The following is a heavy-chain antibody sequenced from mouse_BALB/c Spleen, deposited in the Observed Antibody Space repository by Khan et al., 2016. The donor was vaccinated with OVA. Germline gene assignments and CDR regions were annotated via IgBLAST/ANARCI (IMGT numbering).Heavy chain of an antibody. CDR3: ARRGLRWDFAY. J-gene: IGHJ2*01. Sequence: QVQLQQPGAELAKPGASVKMSCKASGYTFINYWILWVKQRPGQGLEWIGYINPSTGYTEYNQNFKDKATLTADKSSSQAYMQLSSLTSEDSAVYYCARRGLRWDFAYWGQGTTLTVSS. CDR1: GYTFINYW. V-gene: IGHV1-7*01. D-gene: IGHD1-1*01. CDR2: INPSTGYT.